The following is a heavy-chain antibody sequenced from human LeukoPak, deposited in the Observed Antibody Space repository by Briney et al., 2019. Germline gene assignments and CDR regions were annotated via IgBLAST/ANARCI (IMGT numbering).Heavy chain of an antibody. J-gene: IGHJ3*02. CDR1: GFTFDDYA. D-gene: IGHD4-17*01. Sequence: GGSLRLSCAASGFTFDDYAMHWVRQAPGKGLEWVSGISWNSGSIGYADSVKGRFTISRDNAKNSLYLQMNSLRAEDVALYYCAKGSAIYGDYAPGRGVHDAFDIWGQGTMVTVSS. V-gene: IGHV3-9*03. CDR3: AKGSAIYGDYAPGRGVHDAFDI. CDR2: ISWNSGSI.